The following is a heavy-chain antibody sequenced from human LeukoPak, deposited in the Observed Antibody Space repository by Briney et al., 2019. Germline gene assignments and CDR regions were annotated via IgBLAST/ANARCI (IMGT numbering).Heavy chain of an antibody. Sequence: GRSLRLSCAASGFTFSTYGMHWVRQAPGKGLEWVSVIWYDGSNKYYADSVKGRFTISRDNSKNTLYLQMNSLRAEDTAVYYCAKAFTLVRTDAFDIWGQRTMVTVSS. CDR1: GFTFSTYG. V-gene: IGHV3-33*06. CDR3: AKAFTLVRTDAFDI. D-gene: IGHD3-10*01. J-gene: IGHJ3*02. CDR2: IWYDGSNK.